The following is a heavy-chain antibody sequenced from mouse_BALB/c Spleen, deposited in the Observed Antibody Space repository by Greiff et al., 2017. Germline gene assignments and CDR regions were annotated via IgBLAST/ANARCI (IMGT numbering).Heavy chain of an antibody. CDR3: ARHYYGSPWFAY. J-gene: IGHJ3*01. Sequence: EVQVVESGAELVKPGASVKLSCTASGFNIKDTYMHWVKQRPEQGLEWIGRIDPANGNTKYDPKFQGKATITADTSSNTAYLQLSSLTSEDTAVYYCARHYYGSPWFAYWGQGTLVTVSA. V-gene: IGHV14-3*02. D-gene: IGHD1-1*01. CDR1: GFNIKDTY. CDR2: IDPANGNT.